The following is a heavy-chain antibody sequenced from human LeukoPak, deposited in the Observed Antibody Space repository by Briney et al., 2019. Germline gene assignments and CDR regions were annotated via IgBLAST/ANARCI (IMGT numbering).Heavy chain of an antibody. V-gene: IGHV3-64*01. CDR1: QVSLRSYE. Sequence: GGSLRLSCAASQVSLRSYEMTWVRQAPGKGLEYVSAISSNGGGTYYANSVKGRFTISRDNSKNTLYLQMGSLRAEDMAVYYCSGYCSGGSCHYYFDYWGQGTLVTVSS. CDR2: ISSNGGGT. CDR3: SGYCSGGSCHYYFDY. J-gene: IGHJ4*02. D-gene: IGHD2-15*01.